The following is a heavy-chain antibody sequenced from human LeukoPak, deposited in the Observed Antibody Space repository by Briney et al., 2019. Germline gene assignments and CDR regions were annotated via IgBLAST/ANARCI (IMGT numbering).Heavy chain of an antibody. J-gene: IGHJ4*02. CDR1: GFTFSSYA. CDR3: AKEGTAMASSYFDY. CDR2: ISHDGTVQ. Sequence: GGSLRLSCAASGFTFSSYAMQWVRQAPGKGLEWVAVISHDGTVQHYADSVKGRFTISRDNSDNTLYLQMNSLRDEDTAMYYCAKEGTAMASSYFDYWGQGTLITVSS. D-gene: IGHD5-18*01. V-gene: IGHV3-30-3*01.